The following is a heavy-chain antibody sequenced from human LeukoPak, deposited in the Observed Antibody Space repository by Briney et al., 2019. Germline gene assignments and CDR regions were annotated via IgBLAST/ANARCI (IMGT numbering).Heavy chain of an antibody. CDR2: IKQDGSEK. Sequence: GGSLRLSCAASGFIFSNYWMSWVRQGPGEGPEWVANIKQDGSEKYYVDSVKGRFTISRDNAKNSLYLQMNSLRAEDTAVYYCARGRTTTERFDYWGQGTLVTVSS. CDR1: GFIFSNYW. J-gene: IGHJ4*02. D-gene: IGHD4-17*01. CDR3: ARGRTTTERFDY. V-gene: IGHV3-7*03.